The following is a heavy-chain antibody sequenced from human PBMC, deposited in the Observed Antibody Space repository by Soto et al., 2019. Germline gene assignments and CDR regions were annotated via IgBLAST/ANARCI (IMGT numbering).Heavy chain of an antibody. D-gene: IGHD6-6*01. V-gene: IGHV4-39*01. Sequence: SEPLSLTCTVSGGSISSSSYYWGWIRQPPGKGLEWIGSIYYSGSTYYNPSLKSRVTISVDTSKNQFSLKLSSVTAADTAVYYCARLSEYSSSPRAPRVDYWGQGTLVTVSS. CDR2: IYYSGST. CDR3: ARLSEYSSSPRAPRVDY. J-gene: IGHJ4*02. CDR1: GGSISSSSYY.